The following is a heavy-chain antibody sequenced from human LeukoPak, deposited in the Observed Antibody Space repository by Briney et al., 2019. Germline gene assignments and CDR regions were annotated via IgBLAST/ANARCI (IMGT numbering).Heavy chain of an antibody. D-gene: IGHD3-22*01. CDR1: GGSFIGYS. V-gene: IGHV4-34*01. J-gene: IGHJ4*02. Sequence: SETLSLTCAVYGGSFIGYSWSWIRQPPGKGLEWIGEINHSGSTNYNPSLKSRVTISVDTSKNQFSLKLSSVTAADTAVYYCARGRTYYYDSSGYYYNFDYWGRGTLVTVSS. CDR2: INHSGST. CDR3: ARGRTYYYDSSGYYYNFDY.